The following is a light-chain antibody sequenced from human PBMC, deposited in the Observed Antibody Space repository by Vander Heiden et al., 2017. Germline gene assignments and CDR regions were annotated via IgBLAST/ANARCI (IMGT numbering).Light chain of an antibody. CDR2: DVS. J-gene: IGLJ1*01. Sequence: QSALTQPASVSGSPGQSITISCSGTSSDIGSNNYVSWYQQHPGKAPKVMIYDVSNRPSGVSNRFSGSKSGNTASLTISGLQAEDEADYYCSSYRSNIHYVFGTGTKVTVL. CDR1: SSDIGSNNY. V-gene: IGLV2-14*03. CDR3: SSYRSNIHYV.